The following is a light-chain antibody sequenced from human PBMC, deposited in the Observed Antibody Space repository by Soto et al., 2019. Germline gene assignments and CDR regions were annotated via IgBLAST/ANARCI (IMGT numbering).Light chain of an antibody. J-gene: IGKJ2*01. CDR1: QGVSSY. CDR3: LQYSTWPPLYT. CDR2: DAS. V-gene: IGKV3-15*01. Sequence: EIVMTQSPAALSVSLGERVSLTCRASQGVSSYLAWYQQKPGQAPRLLISDASTRATDIPDRFSGSGSATDFALTISSLQSSDLAVYYCLQYSTWPPLYTFGQGTKLEIK.